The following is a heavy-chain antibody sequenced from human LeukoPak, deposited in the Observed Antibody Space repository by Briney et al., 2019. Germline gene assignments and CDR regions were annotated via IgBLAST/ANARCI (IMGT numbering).Heavy chain of an antibody. V-gene: IGHV3-23*01. D-gene: IGHD2-15*01. CDR1: GFTFSSSA. J-gene: IGHJ4*02. Sequence: VGSLRLSCAASGFTFSSSAMSWVRQAPGKGLEWVSAISGSGGSTYYADSVKGRFTISRDNSKNTLYLQMNSLRAEDAAVNYCAKDVYCSGGSCYSEYYFDYWGQGTLVTVSS. CDR2: ISGSGGST. CDR3: AKDVYCSGGSCYSEYYFDY.